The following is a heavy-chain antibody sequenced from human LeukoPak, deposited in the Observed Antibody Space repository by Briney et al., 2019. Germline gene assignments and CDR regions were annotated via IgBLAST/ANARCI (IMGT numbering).Heavy chain of an antibody. CDR1: GGTFSSYA. D-gene: IGHD3-16*01. J-gene: IGHJ6*02. Sequence: SVKVSCKASGGTFSSYAISWVRQAPGQGLEWMGGIIPIFGTANYAQKFQGRVTITADESTSTAYMKLSSLRSEDTAVYYCARDASMGDYYYYYGMDVWGQGTTVTVSS. CDR3: ARDASMGDYYYYYGMDV. V-gene: IGHV1-69*13. CDR2: IIPIFGTA.